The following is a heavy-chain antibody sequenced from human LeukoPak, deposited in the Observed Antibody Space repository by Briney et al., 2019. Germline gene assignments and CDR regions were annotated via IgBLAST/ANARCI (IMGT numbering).Heavy chain of an antibody. CDR3: AKPSGSYTY. Sequence: GRSLRLSCAASGFTFSSYGMHWVRQAPGKGLEWVAVISYDGSNKYYADSVKGRFTISRDNSKNTLYLQMNSLRAEDTAVYYCAKPSGSYTYWGQGTLVTVSS. CDR1: GFTFSSYG. J-gene: IGHJ4*02. V-gene: IGHV3-30*18. CDR2: ISYDGSNK. D-gene: IGHD1-26*01.